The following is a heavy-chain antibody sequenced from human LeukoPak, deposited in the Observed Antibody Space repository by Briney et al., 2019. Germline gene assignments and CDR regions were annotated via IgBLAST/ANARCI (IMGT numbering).Heavy chain of an antibody. CDR1: GFTFSSYG. CDR2: IWYDGSNK. J-gene: IGHJ3*02. D-gene: IGHD3-3*01. CDR3: ARGGDFWSGRDAFDI. V-gene: IGHV3-33*01. Sequence: GESLRLSCAASGFTFSSYGMHWVRQAPGKGLEWVAVIWYDGSNKYYADSVKGRFTISRDNSKNTLYLQMNSLRAEDTAVYYCARGGDFWSGRDAFDIWGQGTMVTVSS.